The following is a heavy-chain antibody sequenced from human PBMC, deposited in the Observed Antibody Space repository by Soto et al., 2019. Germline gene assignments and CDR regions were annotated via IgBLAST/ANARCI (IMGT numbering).Heavy chain of an antibody. J-gene: IGHJ4*02. CDR2: IYPGDSDT. V-gene: IGHV5-51*01. CDR1: GYSFTAYW. CDR3: ARPFGGGNGDWYFDY. D-gene: IGHD2-21*01. Sequence: PGESLKISCKTSGYSFTAYWIAWVRQIPGKGLEWVGIIYPGDSDTRYSPSFQGQVTISADKSISTAYLQWSSLKASDTAMYYCARPFGGGNGDWYFDYWGQGTLVTVSS.